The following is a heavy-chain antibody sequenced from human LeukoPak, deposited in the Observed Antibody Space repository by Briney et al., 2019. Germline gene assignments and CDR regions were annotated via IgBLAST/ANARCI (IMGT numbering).Heavy chain of an antibody. Sequence: ASVKVSCKASGYTFTNYYMHWVRQAPGQGLEWMGWINPNSGGTNYAQKFQGRVTMTRDTSISTAYMELSRLRSDDTAVYYCARRPTASYCGGDCYPDAFDIWGQGTMVTVSS. V-gene: IGHV1-2*02. CDR1: GYTFTNYY. CDR3: ARRPTASYCGGDCYPDAFDI. J-gene: IGHJ3*02. CDR2: INPNSGGT. D-gene: IGHD2-21*01.